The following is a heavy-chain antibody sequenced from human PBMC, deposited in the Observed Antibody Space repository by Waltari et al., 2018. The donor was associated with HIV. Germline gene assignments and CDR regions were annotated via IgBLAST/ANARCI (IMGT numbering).Heavy chain of an antibody. J-gene: IGHJ4*02. D-gene: IGHD3-10*01. CDR2: INHSGST. Sequence: QVQLQQWGAGLLKPSETLSLTCAVYGGSFSGYYWSWIRQPPGKGLEWLGEINHSGSTNCNPALKSRVAISVDASKSLFSLKLRSVAAADTAVYYCARVLGAYYGSGGSGGNCDYWGQGTLVTVSS. CDR3: ARVLGAYYGSGGSGGNCDY. CDR1: GGSFSGYY. V-gene: IGHV4-34*01.